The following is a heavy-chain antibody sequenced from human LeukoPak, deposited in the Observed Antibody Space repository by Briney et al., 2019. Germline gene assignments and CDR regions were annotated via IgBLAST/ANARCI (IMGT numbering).Heavy chain of an antibody. CDR2: IWYDGSNK. Sequence: GGSLRLSCAASGFTFSSYGMHWVRQAPGKGLEWVAVIWYDGSNKYYADSVKGRFTISRDNSKNTLYLQMNSLRAEDTAVYYCARDQAAAGTMVYNWYDPWGQGTLVTVSS. V-gene: IGHV3-33*01. D-gene: IGHD6-13*01. CDR1: GFTFSSYG. CDR3: ARDQAAAGTMVYNWYDP. J-gene: IGHJ5*02.